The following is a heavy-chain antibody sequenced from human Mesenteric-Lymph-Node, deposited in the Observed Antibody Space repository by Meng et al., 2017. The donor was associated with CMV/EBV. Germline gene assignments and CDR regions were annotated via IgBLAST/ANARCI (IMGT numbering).Heavy chain of an antibody. CDR3: AKWGGDRTYCSSTSCFPDY. CDR2: IWYDESNK. CDR1: GFTFSSYG. D-gene: IGHD2-2*01. J-gene: IGHJ4*02. Sequence: GESLKISCAASGFTFSSYGMHWVRQAPGKGLEWVAVIWYDESNKYYADSVKGRFTISRDNSKNTLYLQMNSLRAEDTAVYYCAKWGGDRTYCSSTSCFPDYWGQGTLVTVSS. V-gene: IGHV3-33*06.